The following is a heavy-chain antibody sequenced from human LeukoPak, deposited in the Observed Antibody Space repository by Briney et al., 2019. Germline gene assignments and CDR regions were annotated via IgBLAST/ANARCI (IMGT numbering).Heavy chain of an antibody. CDR2: INHSGST. CDR1: GFTFSSYS. D-gene: IGHD3-22*01. V-gene: IGHV4-34*01. Sequence: KSGGSLRLSCAASGFTFSSYSMNWVRQAPGKGLEWIGEINHSGSTNYNPSLKSRVTISVDTSKNQFSLKLSSVTAADTAVYYCARGQYYYDSQSFDYWGQGTLVTVSS. CDR3: ARGQYYYDSQSFDY. J-gene: IGHJ4*02.